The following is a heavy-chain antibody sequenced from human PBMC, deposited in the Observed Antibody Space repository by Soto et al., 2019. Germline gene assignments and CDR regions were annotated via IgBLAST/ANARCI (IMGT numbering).Heavy chain of an antibody. CDR3: AIVPSP. V-gene: IGHV4-30-2*01. J-gene: IGHJ4*02. Sequence: SETLSLTCAVSGGSISSGGYSWSWIRQPPGKGLEWIGYIYHSGSTYYNPSLKSRVTISVDRSKNQFSLKLSSVAAADTAVYYRAIVPSPWGQGTLVTVSS. CDR2: IYHSGST. CDR1: GGSISSGGYS.